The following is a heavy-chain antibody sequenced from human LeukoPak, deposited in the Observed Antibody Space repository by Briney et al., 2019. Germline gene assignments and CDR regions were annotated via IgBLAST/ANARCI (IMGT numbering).Heavy chain of an antibody. CDR3: ASRTNTYYDYVWGRTYYYYYGMDV. J-gene: IGHJ6*02. D-gene: IGHD3-16*01. Sequence: SQTLSLTCTVSGGSISSGGYYWSWIRQHPGKGLEWIGYIYYSGSTYYNPSLKSRVTISVDTSKNQFSLKLSSVTAADTAVYYCASRTNTYYDYVWGRTYYYYYGMDVWGQGTTVTASS. CDR1: GGSISSGGYY. CDR2: IYYSGST. V-gene: IGHV4-31*03.